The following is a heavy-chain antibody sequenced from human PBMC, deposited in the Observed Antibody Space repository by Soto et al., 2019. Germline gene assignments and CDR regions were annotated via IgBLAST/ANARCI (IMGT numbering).Heavy chain of an antibody. J-gene: IGHJ4*02. D-gene: IGHD2-15*01. CDR1: GFTFSSYA. V-gene: IGHV3-23*01. CDR2: ISGSGGST. CDR3: AKDLAGGMGLGYCSGSSCYADPNFDY. Sequence: EVQLLESGGGLVQPGGSLRLSCAASGFTFSSYAMSWVRQAPGKGLEWVSAISGSGGSTYYADSVQGRFTISRDNSQNTLYLQMNSLGADDAAVYYCAKDLAGGMGLGYCSGSSCYADPNFDYWGQGTLVTVSS.